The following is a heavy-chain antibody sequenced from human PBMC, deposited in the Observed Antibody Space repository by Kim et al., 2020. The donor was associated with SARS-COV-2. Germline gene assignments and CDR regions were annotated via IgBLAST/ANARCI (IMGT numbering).Heavy chain of an antibody. Sequence: ASVKVSCKASGYTFINHAMHWVRQAPGQRPEWLGWIFTDNGVTKYSQNFQGRVIITRDTSATTAYMELTSLRSDDTAVYYCARGFEGAFDYWGQGTLVSVSS. CDR2: IFTDNGVT. D-gene: IGHD1-26*01. V-gene: IGHV1-3*04. CDR1: GYTFINHA. J-gene: IGHJ4*02. CDR3: ARGFEGAFDY.